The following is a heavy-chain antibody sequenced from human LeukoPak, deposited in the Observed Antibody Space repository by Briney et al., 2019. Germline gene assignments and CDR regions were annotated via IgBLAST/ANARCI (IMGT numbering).Heavy chain of an antibody. CDR1: GGTFSRFT. D-gene: IGHD3-22*01. CDR2: ITPIFGTA. V-gene: IGHV1-69*01. J-gene: IGHJ4*02. CDR3: AREWGLESSGYYYAY. Sequence: ASVTVSCKASGGTFSRFTISWVRQAPGQGFEWMGGITPIFGTANFAQKFQGRVSITADESTSTALMELSSLRSEDTAVYYCAREWGLESSGYYYAYWGQGTLVTVSS.